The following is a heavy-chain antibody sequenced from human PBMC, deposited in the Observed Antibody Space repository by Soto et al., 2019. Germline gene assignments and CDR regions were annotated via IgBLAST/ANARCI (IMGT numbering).Heavy chain of an antibody. Sequence: GGSLRLSCAASGFTFSSYSMNWVRQAPGKGLEWVSYISSSSSTIYYADSVKGRFTISRDNAKNSLYLRMNSLRAEDTAVYYCASHYGDHSDAFDIWGQGTMVTVSS. D-gene: IGHD4-17*01. J-gene: IGHJ3*02. CDR2: ISSSSSTI. V-gene: IGHV3-48*01. CDR1: GFTFSSYS. CDR3: ASHYGDHSDAFDI.